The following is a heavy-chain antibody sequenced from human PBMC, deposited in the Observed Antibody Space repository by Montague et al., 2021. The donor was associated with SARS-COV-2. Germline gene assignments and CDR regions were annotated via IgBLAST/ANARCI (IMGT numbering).Heavy chain of an antibody. V-gene: IGHV4-59*01. CDR2: IYYSGST. CDR1: GGSISSYY. J-gene: IGHJ3*02. D-gene: IGHD3-22*01. CDR3: ARGGYYDYAFDI. Sequence: SATLSLTCTVSGGSISSYYWSWIRQPPGKGLEWIGYIYYSGSTNYNPSLKSRVTISVDTSKNQFSLKLSSVTAADTAVYYCARGGYYDYAFDIWGQGTMVTVSS.